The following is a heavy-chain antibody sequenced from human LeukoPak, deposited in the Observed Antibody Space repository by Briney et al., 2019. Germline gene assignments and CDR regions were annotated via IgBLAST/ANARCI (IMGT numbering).Heavy chain of an antibody. CDR1: GGTFSSYA. J-gene: IGHJ4*01. Sequence: ASVKVSCKASGGTFSSYAISWVRQAPGQGLEWMGWINPNSGGTNYAQKFQGRVTMTRDTSISTAYMELSRLRSDDTAVYYCARERTLTSCYDYWGRGTLVTVSS. V-gene: IGHV1-2*02. CDR3: ARERTLTSCYDY. D-gene: IGHD2-2*01. CDR2: INPNSGGT.